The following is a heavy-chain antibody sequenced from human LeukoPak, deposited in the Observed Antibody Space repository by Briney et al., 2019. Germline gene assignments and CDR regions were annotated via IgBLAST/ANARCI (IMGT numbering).Heavy chain of an antibody. J-gene: IGHJ5*02. CDR3: ARDGYCSGGSCFLNWFDP. CDR2: INHSGST. D-gene: IGHD2-15*01. Sequence: SETLSLTCAVSGGSFSGYYWSWIRQPPGKGLEWIGEINHSGSTNYNPSLKSRVTISVDTSKNQFSLKLSSVTAADTAVYYCARDGYCSGGSCFLNWFDPWGQGTLVTVSS. CDR1: GGSFSGYY. V-gene: IGHV4-34*01.